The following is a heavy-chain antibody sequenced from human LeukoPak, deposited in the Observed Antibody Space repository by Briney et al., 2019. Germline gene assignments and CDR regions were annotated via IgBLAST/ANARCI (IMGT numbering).Heavy chain of an antibody. J-gene: IGHJ6*02. CDR2: TYYSGST. V-gene: IGHV4-61*01. CDR3: ARDALDYGDYDYYYGMDV. D-gene: IGHD4-17*01. CDR1: GGSFSSGSYY. Sequence: SETLSLTCTVSGGSFSSGSYYWSWIRQPRGKGVEWIEDTYYSGSTNYNPSLKSPVTISVDTSKNQFSLKLSSVTAADTAVYYCARDALDYGDYDYYYGMDVWGQGTTVTVSS.